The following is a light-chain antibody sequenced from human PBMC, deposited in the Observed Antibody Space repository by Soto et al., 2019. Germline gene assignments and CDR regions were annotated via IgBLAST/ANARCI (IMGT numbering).Light chain of an antibody. CDR3: QLSATSPIYI. V-gene: IGKV3-20*01. Sequence: EIVLTQSPDTLSLSPGERASLSCKASQSIGSSYLAWYQQKPGQAPRLLIYSTFSRATGIPDRFSGSGSGTDFTLTISRLEPDDFAVYHCQLSATSPIYIFGQGNKVYI. CDR1: QSIGSSY. CDR2: STF. J-gene: IGKJ2*01.